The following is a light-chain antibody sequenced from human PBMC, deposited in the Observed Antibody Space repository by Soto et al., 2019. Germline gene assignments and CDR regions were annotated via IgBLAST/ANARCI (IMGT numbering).Light chain of an antibody. CDR2: GAS. Sequence: DIQMTQSPSSLSASVGDRVTITCRASESISNWLVWYQQKPGKAPKFLIYGASSLESGVPSRFSGSGSGTEFTLTISSLQPDDFATYYCQHYDTYSSTFGQGTKVDIK. CDR1: ESISNW. CDR3: QHYDTYSST. V-gene: IGKV1-5*01. J-gene: IGKJ1*01.